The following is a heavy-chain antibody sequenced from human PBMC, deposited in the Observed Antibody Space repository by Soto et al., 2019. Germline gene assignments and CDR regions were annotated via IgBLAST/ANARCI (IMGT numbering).Heavy chain of an antibody. J-gene: IGHJ4*02. V-gene: IGHV3-66*01. CDR3: ARDPFQVFGY. CDR2: IYSDGST. CDR1: GFTVSNNY. Sequence: GGSLRLSCAASGFTVSNNYMSWVRQAPGKGLEWISVIYSDGSTYYADSVKGRFTISRDNSENTLYLQINSLKAEDTAVYYCARDPFQVFGYWGQGTLVTVSS.